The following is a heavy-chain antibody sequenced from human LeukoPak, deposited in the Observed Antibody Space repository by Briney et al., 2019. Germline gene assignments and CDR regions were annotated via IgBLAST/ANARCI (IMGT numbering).Heavy chain of an antibody. CDR1: GGSIKSYNDY. CDR3: ARDLRNWSGKNNWFDP. CDR2: IYSSGNT. D-gene: IGHD3-3*01. V-gene: IGHV4-4*07. Sequence: SETLSLTCTVSGGSIKSYNDYWHWIRQPAGKGLEWIGRIYSSGNTNYNPSLESRVTMSVDTSKNQFSLKLNSVTAADTAMYYCARDLRNWSGKNNWFDPWGQGTLVTVSS. J-gene: IGHJ5*02.